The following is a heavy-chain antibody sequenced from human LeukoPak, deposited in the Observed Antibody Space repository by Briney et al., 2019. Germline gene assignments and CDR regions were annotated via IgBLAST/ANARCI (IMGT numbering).Heavy chain of an antibody. V-gene: IGHV3-23*01. Sequence: GGSLRLSCAPSGFTFDNFAMTWVRQAPGKGLEWVSEITGSGGSTYYADSVKGRFTISRDNSKNTLYLQMNSLRAEDTAVYYCAKYGRSRIQLLRRYWYFDLWGCGTLVTVSS. CDR2: ITGSGGST. CDR1: GFTFDNFA. D-gene: IGHD5-18*01. J-gene: IGHJ2*01. CDR3: AKYGRSRIQLLRRYWYFDL.